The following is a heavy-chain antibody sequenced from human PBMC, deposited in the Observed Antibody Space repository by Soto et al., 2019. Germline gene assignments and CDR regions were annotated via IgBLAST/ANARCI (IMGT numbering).Heavy chain of an antibody. CDR1: GGTFSSYA. Sequence: ASVKVSCKASGGTFSSYAISWVRQAPGQGLEWMGGIIPIFGTANYAQKFQGRVTITADESTSTAYMELGSLRSEDTAVYYCARDPGGASYYYYGMDVWAKGPRSPSP. D-gene: IGHD1-26*01. V-gene: IGHV1-69*13. J-gene: IGHJ6*02. CDR3: ARDPGGASYYYYGMDV. CDR2: IIPIFGTA.